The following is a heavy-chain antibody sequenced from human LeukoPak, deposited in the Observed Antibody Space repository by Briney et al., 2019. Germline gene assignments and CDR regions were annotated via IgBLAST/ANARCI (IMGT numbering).Heavy chain of an antibody. CDR1: GYNITSYW. V-gene: IGHV5-51*01. Sequence: VDSLKLPGKGSGYNITSYWIGWTRQLPGKGLEWMGLIYPGDSDTRYRPSFQGQVTNSADKSISAAYPQWSSLEASDTDMYHCARHGGGSYYADFDYWGQGTLVTVFS. D-gene: IGHD1-26*01. CDR2: IYPGDSDT. J-gene: IGHJ4*02. CDR3: ARHGGGSYYADFDY.